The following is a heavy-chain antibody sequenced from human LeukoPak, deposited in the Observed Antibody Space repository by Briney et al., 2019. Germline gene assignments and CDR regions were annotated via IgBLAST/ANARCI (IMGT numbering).Heavy chain of an antibody. V-gene: IGHV4-59*01. J-gene: IGHJ2*01. D-gene: IGHD2-2*01. CDR3: ARDISNCSSTSCYVEYWYFDL. CDR1: GGSISSYY. Sequence: SETLSLTCTVSGGSISSYYWSWIRQPPGKGLEWIGYIYYSGSTNYNPSLKSRVTISVDRSKNQFSLKLSSVTAADTAVYYCARDISNCSSTSCYVEYWYFDLWGRGTLVTVSS. CDR2: IYYSGST.